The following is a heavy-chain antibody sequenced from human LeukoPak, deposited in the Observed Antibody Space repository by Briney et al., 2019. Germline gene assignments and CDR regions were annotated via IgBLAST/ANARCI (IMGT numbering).Heavy chain of an antibody. CDR2: IYHSGST. CDR3: ARVTGRAVAVRSIIYFDY. V-gene: IGHV4-38-2*01. D-gene: IGHD6-19*01. Sequence: KPSETLSLTCAVSGYSISSGYYWGWIRQPPGKGLEWIGSIYHSGSTYYNPSLKSRVTISVDTSKNQFSLKLSSVTAADTAVYYCARVTGRAVAVRSIIYFDYWGKGTLVTVSS. CDR1: GYSISSGYY. J-gene: IGHJ4*02.